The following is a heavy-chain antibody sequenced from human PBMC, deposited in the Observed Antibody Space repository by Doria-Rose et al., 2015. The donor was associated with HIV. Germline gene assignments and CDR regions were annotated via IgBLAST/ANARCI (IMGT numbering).Heavy chain of an antibody. J-gene: IGHJ4*02. CDR3: ARGRVGRYFDSCFDS. V-gene: IGHV1-8*02. D-gene: IGHD3-9*01. CDR2: MNPNSGNT. CDR1: GYTFPNYD. Sequence: QVQLQESGAEAKEPGASVKVSRKAFGYTFPNYDINWVRQATGQGLEWMGWMNPNSGNTGYAQNFQGRVTMTRNTSISTAYMELNSLTSDDTAIYYCARGRVGRYFDSCFDSWGQGTQVTVSS.